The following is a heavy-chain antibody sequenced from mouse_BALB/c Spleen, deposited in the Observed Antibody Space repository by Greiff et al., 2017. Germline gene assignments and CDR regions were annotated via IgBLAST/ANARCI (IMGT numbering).Heavy chain of an antibody. CDR1: GYTFTDYN. CDR3: ARSRPMFFDY. V-gene: IGHV1S29*02. D-gene: IGHD6-5*01. J-gene: IGHJ2*01. Sequence: VQLKQSGPELVKPGASVKISCKASGYTFTDYNMHWVKQSHGKSLEWIGYIYPYNGGTGYNQKFKSKATLTVDNSSSTAYMELRSLTSEDSAVYYCARSRPMFFDYWGQGTTLTVSS. CDR2: IYPYNGGT.